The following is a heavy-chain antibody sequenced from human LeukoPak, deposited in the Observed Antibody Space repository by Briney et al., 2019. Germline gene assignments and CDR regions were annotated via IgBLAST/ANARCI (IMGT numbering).Heavy chain of an antibody. CDR1: GFTFNSYA. V-gene: IGHV3-23*01. CDR2: ISGSGGST. CDR3: AKLKGSSWSHFDY. D-gene: IGHD6-13*01. Sequence: GGSLRLSCAASGFTFNSYAMSWVRQAPGKGLEWVSAISGSGGSTYYADSVKGRFTISRDNSKNTLYLQMNSLRAEDTAVYYCAKLKGSSWSHFDYWGQGTLVTVSS. J-gene: IGHJ4*02.